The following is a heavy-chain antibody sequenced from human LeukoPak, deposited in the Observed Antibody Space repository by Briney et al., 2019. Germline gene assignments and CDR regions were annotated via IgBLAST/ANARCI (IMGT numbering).Heavy chain of an antibody. D-gene: IGHD2-15*01. CDR3: ATDLGYCSGGSCYGNDAFDI. V-gene: IGHV3-33*01. J-gene: IGHJ3*02. CDR1: GFTFSSYG. CDR2: IWYDGSNK. Sequence: PGGSLRLSCTASGFTFSSYGMHWVRQAPGKGREWVAVIWYDGSNKYYADSVKGRFTVSRDNSKNTLYLQINSLRAEDTAVYYCATDLGYCSGGSCYGNDAFDIWGQGTMVTVSS.